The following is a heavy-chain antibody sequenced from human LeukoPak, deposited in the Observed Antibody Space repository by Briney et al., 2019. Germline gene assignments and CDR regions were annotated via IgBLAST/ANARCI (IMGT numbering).Heavy chain of an antibody. D-gene: IGHD6-13*01. Sequence: SGTLSLTCAVSGGSLSSSNWWSWVRQPPGKGLEWIGEIYHSGSTNYNPSLKSRVTISVDKSKNQFSLKLSSVTAADTAVYYCARAPQQLVPGDYGMDVWGQGTTVTVSS. CDR2: IYHSGST. CDR3: ARAPQQLVPGDYGMDV. J-gene: IGHJ6*02. CDR1: GGSLSSSNW. V-gene: IGHV4-4*02.